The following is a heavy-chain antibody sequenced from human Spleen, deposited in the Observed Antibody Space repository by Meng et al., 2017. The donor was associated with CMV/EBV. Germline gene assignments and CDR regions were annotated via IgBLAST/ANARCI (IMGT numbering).Heavy chain of an antibody. CDR3: ARGIYVRFLEWFAGRRDYYGMDV. J-gene: IGHJ6*02. V-gene: IGHV1-18*01. CDR2: ISAYNGNT. D-gene: IGHD3-3*01. CDR1: GYTFTSYG. Sequence: ASVKVSCKASGYTFTSYGISWVRQAPGQGLEWMGWISAYNGNTNYAQKLQGRVTMTTDTSTSTAYMELRSLRSDDTAAYYCARGIYVRFLEWFAGRRDYYGMDVWGQGTTVTVS.